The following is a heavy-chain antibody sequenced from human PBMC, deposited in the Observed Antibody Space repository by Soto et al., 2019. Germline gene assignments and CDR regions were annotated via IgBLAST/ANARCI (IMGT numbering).Heavy chain of an antibody. D-gene: IGHD3-16*02. CDR2: IFWDDDK. V-gene: IGHV2-5*02. J-gene: IGHJ4*02. Sequence: QITLKESGPTLVKPTQTLTLTCTFSGFSLSTTGVGVGWIRQPPGKALEWLALIFWDDDKRYSPSLKSRLTITKDTSKNQVVLTMTNMDPVDTATYCFASYPGYRIFDCWGQGTLVAVSS. CDR3: ASYPGYRIFDC. CDR1: GFSLSTTGVG.